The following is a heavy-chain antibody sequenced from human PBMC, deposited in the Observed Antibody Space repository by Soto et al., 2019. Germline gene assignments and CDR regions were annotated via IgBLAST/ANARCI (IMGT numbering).Heavy chain of an antibody. V-gene: IGHV3-33*08. CDR2: IWSSGTTT. D-gene: IGHD3-22*01. J-gene: IGHJ4*01. CDR3: ARASFDSIGYYHFDY. Sequence: GGSLRLSCAASGYTFSHYWMHWVRQAPGKGLEWVGVIWSSGTTTYYGDSVKGRFTISRDDSKNTLYLQGNSLRGEDTAVYYGARASFDSIGYYHFDYWGQEPWSPS. CDR1: GYTFSHYW.